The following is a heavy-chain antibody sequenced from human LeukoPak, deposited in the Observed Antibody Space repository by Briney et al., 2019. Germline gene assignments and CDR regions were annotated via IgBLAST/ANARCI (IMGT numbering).Heavy chain of an antibody. V-gene: IGHV3-64*01. CDR3: ARIPVYWYFDL. CDR2: INTNGGST. J-gene: IGHJ2*01. Sequence: GGSLRLSCAASGFTVSINYMSWVRQAPGKGLEYVSAINTNGGSTYYANSVKGRFTISRDNSKNTLYLQMGSLRAEDMAVYYCARIPVYWYFDLWGRGTLVTVSS. D-gene: IGHD2-2*02. CDR1: GFTVSINY.